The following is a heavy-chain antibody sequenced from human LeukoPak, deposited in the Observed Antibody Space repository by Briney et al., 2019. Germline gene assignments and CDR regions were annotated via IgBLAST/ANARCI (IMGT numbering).Heavy chain of an antibody. V-gene: IGHV1-8*03. CDR2: MNPNSGNT. CDR1: GYTFTSYD. CDR3: ARGLRVFWSALSN. D-gene: IGHD3-3*01. Sequence: GSVKDSCKASGYTFTSYDINWVRQATGQGREWVGWMNPNSGNTGYAQKFQGRVTITRNTSISTAYIELGSLRSEDTAVYYCARGLRVFWSALSNWGQGTLVTVSS. J-gene: IGHJ4*02.